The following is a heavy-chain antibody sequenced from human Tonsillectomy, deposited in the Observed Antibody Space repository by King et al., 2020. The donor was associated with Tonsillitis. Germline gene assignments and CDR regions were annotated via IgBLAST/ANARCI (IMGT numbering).Heavy chain of an antibody. D-gene: IGHD3-10*01. CDR2: ISGYNGNT. CDR3: ARDDVGLLCFGESTTDY. J-gene: IGHJ4*02. V-gene: IGHV1-18*04. CDR1: GYIFTSYG. Sequence: QLVQSGAEVKKPGASVKVSCKASGYIFTSYGIRWVRQAPRQGLEWMGWISGYNGNTNYAQKLQGRVTKTTDTSTSTAYMELRSLRSDDTAVYYCARDDVGLLCFGESTTDYWGQGTLVTVSS.